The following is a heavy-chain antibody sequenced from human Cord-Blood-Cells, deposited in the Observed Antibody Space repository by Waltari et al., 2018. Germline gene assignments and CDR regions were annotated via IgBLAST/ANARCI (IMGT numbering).Heavy chain of an antibody. D-gene: IGHD6-19*01. V-gene: IGHV3-21*01. CDR3: ASVRTGTYSSGWYRTNWFDP. J-gene: IGHJ5*02. CDR2: ISSSSYI. Sequence: LEWVSSISSSSYIYYADSVKGRFTISRDNAKNSLYLQMNSLRAEDTAVYYCASVRTGTYSSGWYRTNWFDPWGQGTLVTVSS.